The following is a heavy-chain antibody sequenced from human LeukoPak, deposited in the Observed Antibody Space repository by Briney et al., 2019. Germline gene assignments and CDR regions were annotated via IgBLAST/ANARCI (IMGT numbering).Heavy chain of an antibody. V-gene: IGHV3-23*01. D-gene: IGHD3/OR15-3a*01. CDR1: GFTFSSYA. Sequence: GGSLRLSCAASGFTFSSYAMSWVRQAPGKGLECISGFSGSGGSTYYADSVKGRFTISRDNSKNTLYLQMNSLRAEDTAVYYCAKDLFGLVRGPDYWGQGTLVTVSS. CDR3: AKDLFGLVRGPDY. J-gene: IGHJ4*02. CDR2: FSGSGGST.